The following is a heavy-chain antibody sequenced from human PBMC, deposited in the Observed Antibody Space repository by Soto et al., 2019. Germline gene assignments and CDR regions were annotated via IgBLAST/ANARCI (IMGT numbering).Heavy chain of an antibody. J-gene: IGHJ4*02. CDR2: IYPSGGST. Sequence: ASVKVSCKASGYTFTNYYMHWVRQAPGQGLEWMGIIYPSGGSTRNAQKFQGRVTMTRDTSTSTVYMELSSLRSEDTAVYYCARDFSGPMDYWGRGSLVTVSS. D-gene: IGHD3-10*01. V-gene: IGHV1-46*01. CDR3: ARDFSGPMDY. CDR1: GYTFTNYY.